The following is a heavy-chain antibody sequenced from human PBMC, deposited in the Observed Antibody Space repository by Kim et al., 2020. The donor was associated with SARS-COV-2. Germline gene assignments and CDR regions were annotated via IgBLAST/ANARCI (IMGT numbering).Heavy chain of an antibody. Sequence: SETLSLTCAVSGGSISSSNWWSWVRQPPGKGLEWIGEIYHSGSTNYNPSLKSRVTISVDKSKNQFSLKLSSVTAADTAVYYCAREGYDYVWGSYRSRWYFDLWGRGTLVTVSS. CDR2: IYHSGST. V-gene: IGHV4-4*02. J-gene: IGHJ2*01. D-gene: IGHD3-16*02. CDR1: GGSISSSNW. CDR3: AREGYDYVWGSYRSRWYFDL.